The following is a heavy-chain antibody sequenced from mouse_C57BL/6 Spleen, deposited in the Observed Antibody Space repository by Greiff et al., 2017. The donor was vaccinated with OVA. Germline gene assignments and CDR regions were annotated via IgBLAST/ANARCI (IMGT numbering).Heavy chain of an antibody. CDR3: ARQEDYDVYYAMDY. J-gene: IGHJ4*01. CDR2: ISGGGGFT. CDR1: FFPFPRSS. V-gene: IGHV5-9*01. D-gene: IGHD2-4*01. Sequence: DVTLLASGGCLVQPVGSLPLSCPASFFPFPRSSLSFVPPPPFPCLSLVATISGGGGFTYYPDSLKGRFTISRDKAKNTLYLQMSSLRSEDTALYYCARQEDYDVYYAMDYWGQGTSVTVSS.